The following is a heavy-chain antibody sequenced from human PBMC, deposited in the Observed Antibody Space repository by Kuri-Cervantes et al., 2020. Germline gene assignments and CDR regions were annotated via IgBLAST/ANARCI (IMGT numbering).Heavy chain of an antibody. CDR1: GFTFSSYA. Sequence: GESLKISCAASGFTFSSYAMHWVRQAPGKGLEWVAVISYDGSNKYYADSVKGRFTISRDNSKNTLYLQMNSLRAEDTAVYYCARDSSKWVLVADWFDPWGQGTLVTVSS. CDR3: ARDSSKWVLVADWFDP. CDR2: ISYDGSNK. J-gene: IGHJ5*02. D-gene: IGHD1-26*01. V-gene: IGHV3-30-3*01.